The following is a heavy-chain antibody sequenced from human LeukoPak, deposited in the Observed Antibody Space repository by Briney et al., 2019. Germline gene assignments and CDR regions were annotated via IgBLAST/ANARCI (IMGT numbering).Heavy chain of an antibody. J-gene: IGHJ4*02. V-gene: IGHV3-23*01. Sequence: GGTLRLSCAASGFTFSSYGMSWVRQAPGKGLEWVSTISGSGDNTYYADSVKGRFTISRDNSKNTLYLQMNSLRAEDTAVYYCAKVTYGSGTYGAFDYWGQGTLVTVSS. D-gene: IGHD3-10*01. CDR3: AKVTYGSGTYGAFDY. CDR2: ISGSGDNT. CDR1: GFTFSSYG.